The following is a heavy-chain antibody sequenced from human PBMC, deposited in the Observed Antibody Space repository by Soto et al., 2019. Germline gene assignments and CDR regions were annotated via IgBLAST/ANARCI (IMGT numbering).Heavy chain of an antibody. CDR1: GDSVSSHY. J-gene: IGHJ4*02. V-gene: IGHV4-4*07. CDR2: LYNDERT. Sequence: SETLSLTCTVSGDSVSSHYCSWIRQPAGKGLEWLGRLYNDERTNYNPSLKSRVTMSMDTSKNQFSLKLTSVTAADSAVYFCAREPLAHSYFDFWGQGILVTVSS. CDR3: AREPLAHSYFDF.